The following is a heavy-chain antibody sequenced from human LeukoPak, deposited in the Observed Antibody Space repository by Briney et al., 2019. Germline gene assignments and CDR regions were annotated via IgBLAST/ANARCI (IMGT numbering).Heavy chain of an antibody. CDR3: ARVTYLDSLRAFDI. CDR2: FYTSGST. V-gene: IGHV4-4*07. Sequence: KPSETLSLTCTVSGGSISTYYWSWIRQPAGKGLEWLGRFYTSGSTYYNPSLKSRVTMSVDTSKNQFSLKLSSVTAADTAVYYCARVTYLDSLRAFDIWGQGTMVTVSS. D-gene: IGHD3-22*01. J-gene: IGHJ3*02. CDR1: GGSISTYY.